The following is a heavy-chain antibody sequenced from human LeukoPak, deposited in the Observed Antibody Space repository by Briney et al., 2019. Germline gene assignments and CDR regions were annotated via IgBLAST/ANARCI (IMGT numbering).Heavy chain of an antibody. CDR3: ARAIVVVPAAILGYYFDY. Sequence: GGSLRLSCAASGFTFSSYWMSWGRQAPGKGREWGANIKQDGSEKYYVDSVKGRFTISRDNATNSLYLQMNSLRAEDTALYYCARAIVVVPAAILGYYFDYWGQGTLVTVSS. V-gene: IGHV3-7*01. CDR2: IKQDGSEK. CDR1: GFTFSSYW. D-gene: IGHD2-2*02. J-gene: IGHJ4*02.